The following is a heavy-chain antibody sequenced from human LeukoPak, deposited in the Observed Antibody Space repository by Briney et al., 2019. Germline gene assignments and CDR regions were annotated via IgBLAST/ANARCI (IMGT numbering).Heavy chain of an antibody. J-gene: IGHJ5*02. V-gene: IGHV3-11*01. CDR3: ARLGSSWPNWFDP. D-gene: IGHD6-13*01. CDR1: GFSFSDYH. Sequence: GGSLRLSCAASGFSFSDYHMIWIRQPPGKGLEWVSYITFSGRTIHYADSVKGRFTISRDNARSSLYLQMNSLRAEDTAAYYCARLGSSWPNWFDPWGQGTLVTVSS. CDR2: ITFSGRTI.